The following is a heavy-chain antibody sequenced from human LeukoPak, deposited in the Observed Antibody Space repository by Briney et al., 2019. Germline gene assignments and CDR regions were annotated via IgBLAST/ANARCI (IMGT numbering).Heavy chain of an antibody. Sequence: GESLKISCKGSGYRFTNYWIGWVRQMPGKGLEWMGIIYSGDSDTRYSPAFQGQVTMSADKSISTAYLQWGSLEASDTAMYYCARQPGAGWFDPWGQGTLVTVSS. CDR2: IYSGDSDT. CDR1: GYRFTNYW. D-gene: IGHD3-10*01. V-gene: IGHV5-51*01. J-gene: IGHJ5*02. CDR3: ARQPGAGWFDP.